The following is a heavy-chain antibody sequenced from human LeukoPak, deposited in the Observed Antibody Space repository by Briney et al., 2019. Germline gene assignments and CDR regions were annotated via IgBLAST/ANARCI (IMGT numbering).Heavy chain of an antibody. CDR2: ISSSSSTI. V-gene: IGHV3-48*01. D-gene: IGHD3-22*01. J-gene: IGHJ4*02. CDR3: ASHPRYYYDSSGDY. CDR1: GFPFSSYS. Sequence: GGSLRLSFAASGFPFSSYSMNWVRPAPGKGLEGGSYISSSSSTIYYADSVKGRFTISRDNAKNSLYLQMNSLRAEDTAVYYCASHPRYYYDSSGDYWGQGTLVTVSS.